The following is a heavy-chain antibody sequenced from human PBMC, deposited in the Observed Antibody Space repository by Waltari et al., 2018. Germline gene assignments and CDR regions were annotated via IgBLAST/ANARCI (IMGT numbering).Heavy chain of an antibody. CDR2: IYHSGST. CDR1: GYSISSGSY. J-gene: IGHJ4*02. CDR3: ATTGGDFDY. V-gene: IGHV4-38-2*01. D-gene: IGHD3-16*01. Sequence: QVQLQESGPGLVKPSETLSLTCAVSGYSISSGSYWGWIRQPPGKGLEWIGSIYHSGSTYYNPSLKSRVTISVDTSKNQFSLKLSSVTAADTAVYYCATTGGDFDYWGQGTLVTVSS.